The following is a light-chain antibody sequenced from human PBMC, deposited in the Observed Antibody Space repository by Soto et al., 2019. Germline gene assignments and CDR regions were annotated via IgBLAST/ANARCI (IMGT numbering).Light chain of an antibody. J-gene: IGKJ1*01. Sequence: EIVLTQSPGTLSLSPGERATLSCRASQSVRPNFLAWYQQKPGQAPRLLNYGVSDRATGIPDRFSGSGSGTDFTLTITRLEPEDFAMYYCQRYDSFRAFGQGTKVEI. V-gene: IGKV3-20*01. CDR3: QRYDSFRA. CDR2: GVS. CDR1: QSVRPNF.